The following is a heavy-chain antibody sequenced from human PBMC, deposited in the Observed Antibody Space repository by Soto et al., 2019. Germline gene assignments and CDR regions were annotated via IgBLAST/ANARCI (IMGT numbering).Heavy chain of an antibody. CDR2: IYNTGRT. J-gene: IGHJ6*02. V-gene: IGHV4-59*01. CDR3: ARDSRSSGGAMDV. Sequence: QVQLQESGPGLVKPSETLSLTCTVSGGSISSYSWSWIRQPPGKGLDWIAYIYNTGRTNYNPSLKSRVTISVDTSKNQFSLRLYSVTAADTAVYYCARDSRSSGGAMDVWGQGTTVTVSS. D-gene: IGHD3-10*01. CDR1: GGSISSYS.